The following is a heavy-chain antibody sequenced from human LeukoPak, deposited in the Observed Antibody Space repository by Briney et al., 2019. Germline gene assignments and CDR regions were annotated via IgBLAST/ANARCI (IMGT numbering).Heavy chain of an antibody. D-gene: IGHD4-23*01. CDR3: AKSVTYYFDY. Sequence: GGSLRLSCAASGFTFSSYAMSWVRQAPGKGLEWVAVISYDGSNKYYADSVKGRFTISRDNSKNTLYLQMNSLRAEDTAVYYCAKSVTYYFDYWGQGTLVTVSS. V-gene: IGHV3-30*18. CDR2: ISYDGSNK. CDR1: GFTFSSYA. J-gene: IGHJ4*02.